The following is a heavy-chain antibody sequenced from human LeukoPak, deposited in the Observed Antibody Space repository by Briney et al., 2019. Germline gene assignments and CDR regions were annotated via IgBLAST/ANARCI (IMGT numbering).Heavy chain of an antibody. V-gene: IGHV1-18*01. D-gene: IGHD3-9*01. CDR3: ARDPHYDILTGYNYFDY. Sequence: VASVKVSCKASGYTFTSYGISWVRQAPGQGLEWMGWISAYNGNTNYAQKLQGRVTMTTDTSTSTAYMELRSLRSDDTAVYYCARDPHYDILTGYNYFDYWDQGTLVTVSS. CDR2: ISAYNGNT. J-gene: IGHJ4*02. CDR1: GYTFTSYG.